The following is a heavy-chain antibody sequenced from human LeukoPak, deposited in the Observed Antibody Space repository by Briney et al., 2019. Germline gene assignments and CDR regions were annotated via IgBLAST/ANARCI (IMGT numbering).Heavy chain of an antibody. CDR2: ISSSGSTK. Sequence: PGGSLRLSCAASGFIFSDYYMSWIRQAPGKGLEWVSYISSSGSTKYYADPVKGRFTISRDNAKNSLYLQMNSLRAEDTAVYYCARGRRVRGAAYFDYWGQGTLVTVSS. J-gene: IGHJ4*02. CDR3: ARGRRVRGAAYFDY. D-gene: IGHD3-10*01. CDR1: GFIFSDYY. V-gene: IGHV3-11*04.